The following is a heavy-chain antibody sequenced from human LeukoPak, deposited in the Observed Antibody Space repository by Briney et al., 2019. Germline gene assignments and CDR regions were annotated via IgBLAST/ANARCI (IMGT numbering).Heavy chain of an antibody. V-gene: IGHV4-30-2*01. CDR1: GGPISSGGYS. Sequence: SQTLSLTCAVSGGPISSGGYSWSWIRQPPGKGLEWIGYIYHSGSTYYNPSLKSRVTISVDRSKNQFSLKLSSVTAADTAVYYCARGNYYGSGSYFSPYFDYWGQGTLVAVSS. CDR2: IYHSGST. CDR3: ARGNYYGSGSYFSPYFDY. D-gene: IGHD3-10*01. J-gene: IGHJ4*02.